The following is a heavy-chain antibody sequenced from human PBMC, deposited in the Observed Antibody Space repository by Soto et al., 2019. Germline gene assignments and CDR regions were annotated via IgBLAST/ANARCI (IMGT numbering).Heavy chain of an antibody. Sequence: GGSLRLSCAASGFTFSSYAMSWVRQAPGKGLEWVSYISISGTAIYYADSVKGRFTISRDDAKNSLYLQMNSLRDEDTSVYYCARDNGIAGSFDPWGQGALVTVSS. CDR3: ARDNGIAGSFDP. J-gene: IGHJ5*02. V-gene: IGHV3-48*02. CDR2: ISISGTAI. CDR1: GFTFSSYA. D-gene: IGHD6-13*01.